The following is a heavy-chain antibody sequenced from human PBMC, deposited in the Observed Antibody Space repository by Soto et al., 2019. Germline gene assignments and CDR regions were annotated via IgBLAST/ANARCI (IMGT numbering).Heavy chain of an antibody. J-gene: IGHJ6*02. CDR2: IIPIFGTA. CDR1: GGTFSSYA. D-gene: IGHD2-2*01. Sequence: QVQLVQSGAEVKKPGSSVKVSCKASGGTFSSYAISWVRQAPGQGLEWMGGIIPIFGTANYAQKFQGRVTITADESTSTAYMELSSLRSEDTAVYYCARFWGYCISTSCSSYYYHGMDVWGQGTTVTVSS. CDR3: ARFWGYCISTSCSSYYYHGMDV. V-gene: IGHV1-69*12.